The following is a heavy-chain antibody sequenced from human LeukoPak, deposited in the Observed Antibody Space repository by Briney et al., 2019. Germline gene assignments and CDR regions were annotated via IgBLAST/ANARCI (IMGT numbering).Heavy chain of an antibody. CDR3: AKDRGFGMVSTFDY. CDR1: GFTFDDYA. CDR2: ISGSGGST. J-gene: IGHJ4*02. V-gene: IGHV3-23*01. D-gene: IGHD3-3*01. Sequence: GGSLRLSCAASGFTFDDYAMSWVRQAPGKGLEWVSTISGSGGSTYYADSVKGRFTISRDNSKSTLYLQMNSLGAEDTAVYYCAKDRGFGMVSTFDYWGQGTLVTVSS.